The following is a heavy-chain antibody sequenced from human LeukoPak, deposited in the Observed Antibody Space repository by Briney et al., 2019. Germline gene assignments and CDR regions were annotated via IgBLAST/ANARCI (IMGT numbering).Heavy chain of an antibody. CDR2: ISGSGDYT. Sequence: GGSLRLSWVASGFTFSNFAMGWVRQAPGKGLEWISGISGSGDYTYQADSVKGRFTISRENSKNTLYLQMNSLRAEDTAGYYCAKGGSGYYVFDYWGQGTLVTVSS. J-gene: IGHJ4*02. CDR3: AKGGSGYYVFDY. D-gene: IGHD3-22*01. V-gene: IGHV3-23*01. CDR1: GFTFSNFA.